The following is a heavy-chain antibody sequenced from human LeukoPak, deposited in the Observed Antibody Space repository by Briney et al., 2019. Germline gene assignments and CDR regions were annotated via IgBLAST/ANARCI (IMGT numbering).Heavy chain of an antibody. V-gene: IGHV1-8*01. CDR2: MNPNSGNT. J-gene: IGHJ6*03. CDR1: GYTFTSYD. D-gene: IGHD3-22*01. CDR3: ARGPYYYDSSGYGYMDV. Sequence: GASVKVSCKASGYTFTSYDINWVRQATGQGLEWMGWMNPNSGNTGYAQKFQGRVTMTRNTSISTAYMELSSLRSEDTAVYYCARGPYYYDSSGYGYMDVWGKGTTVTISS.